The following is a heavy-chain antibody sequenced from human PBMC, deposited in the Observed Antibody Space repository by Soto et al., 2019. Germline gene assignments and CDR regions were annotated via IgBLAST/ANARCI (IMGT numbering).Heavy chain of an antibody. D-gene: IGHD3-3*01. J-gene: IGHJ4*02. CDR2: ISSSSSYI. CDR1: GFTFSSYS. CDR3: ARDPGASPGTTIFPN. V-gene: IGHV3-21*01. Sequence: GGSLRLSCAASGFTFSSYSMNWVRQAPGKGLEWVSSISSSSSYIYYADSVKGRFTISRDNAKNSLYLQMNSLRAEDTAVYYCARDPGASPGTTIFPNWGQGTLVTVSS.